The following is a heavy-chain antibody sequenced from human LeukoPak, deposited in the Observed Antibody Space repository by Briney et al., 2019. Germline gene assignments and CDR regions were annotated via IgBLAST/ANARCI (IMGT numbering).Heavy chain of an antibody. CDR3: ARGDDSGYYDYFDY. D-gene: IGHD3-22*01. CDR1: GFTFSSYA. Sequence: GGSLRLSCEASGFTFSSYAMSWVRQAPGKGLEWVSAISGSGGSTYYAASVKGRFTISRDFSKNTVFLHMNSLRAEDTAMYYCARGDDSGYYDYFDYWGQGALVTVSS. J-gene: IGHJ4*02. V-gene: IGHV3-23*01. CDR2: ISGSGGST.